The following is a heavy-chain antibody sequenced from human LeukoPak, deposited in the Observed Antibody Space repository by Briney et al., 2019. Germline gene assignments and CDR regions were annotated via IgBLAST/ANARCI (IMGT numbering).Heavy chain of an antibody. CDR1: GGSITDYY. J-gene: IGHJ4*02. CDR2: MYYSGSA. D-gene: IGHD6-13*01. Sequence: SETLSLTCTVSGGSITDYYWSWIRHSSGKGLEWIGYMYYSGSAYYSPSLKTRVTISVDTSKNQFSLKLTSVTAADTAVYYCARSTFSSNWNLWGQGTLVTVSS. CDR3: ARSTFSSNWNL. V-gene: IGHV4-59*08.